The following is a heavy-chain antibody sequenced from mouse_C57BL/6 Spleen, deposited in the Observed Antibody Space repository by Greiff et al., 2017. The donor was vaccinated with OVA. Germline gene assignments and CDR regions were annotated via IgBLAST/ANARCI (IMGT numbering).Heavy chain of an antibody. CDR2: INPSNGGT. D-gene: IGHD1-1*01. V-gene: IGHV1-53*01. Sequence: QVQLQQPGTELVKPGASVKLSCKASGSPFTSYWLPWVPPRPCQGLAWIGNINPSNGGTNYNEKFKSKATLTVDKSSSTAYMQLSSLTSEDSAVYYCARGGLLLFDYWGQGTTLTVSS. J-gene: IGHJ2*01. CDR3: ARGGLLLFDY. CDR1: GSPFTSYW.